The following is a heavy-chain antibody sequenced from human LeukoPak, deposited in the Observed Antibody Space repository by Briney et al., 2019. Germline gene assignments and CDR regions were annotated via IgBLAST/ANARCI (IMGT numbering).Heavy chain of an antibody. V-gene: IGHV3-15*01. CDR1: GFTFSNAW. D-gene: IGHD6-13*01. J-gene: IGHJ4*02. CDR2: IKSKTDGGTT. Sequence: GGSLRLSSAASGFTFSNAWMSWVRQAPGKGLEWVGRIKSKTDGGTTDYAAPVKGRFTISRDDSKNTLYLQMNSLKTEDTAVYYCTSHSSSWFTAHWGQGTLVTVSS. CDR3: TSHSSSWFTAH.